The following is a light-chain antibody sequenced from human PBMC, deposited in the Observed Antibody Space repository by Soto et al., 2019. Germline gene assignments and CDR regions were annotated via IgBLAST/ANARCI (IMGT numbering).Light chain of an antibody. CDR1: QSLLHSNGYNY. V-gene: IGKV2-28*01. J-gene: IGKJ3*01. Sequence: DIVMTQSPLSLPVTPGEPASISCRSSQSLLHSNGYNYLDWYLQKPGQSPQLLIYLGSNRASGVPDRFGGSGSVTDFTLKISRVEAEDVGVYYCMQALQTPFTFGPGTKVDIK. CDR3: MQALQTPFT. CDR2: LGS.